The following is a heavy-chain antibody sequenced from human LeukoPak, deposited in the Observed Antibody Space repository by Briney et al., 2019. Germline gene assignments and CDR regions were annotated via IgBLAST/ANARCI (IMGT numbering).Heavy chain of an antibody. CDR3: AGDYYDSSGYYYVGAFDI. CDR2: IYTSGST. J-gene: IGHJ3*02. CDR1: GGSISSGSYY. Sequence: SQTLSLTCTVSGGSISSGSYYWSWIRQPAGKGLEWIGHIYTSGSTNYNPSLKSRVTISVDTSKNQFSLKLSSVTAADTAVYYCAGDYYDSSGYYYVGAFDIWGQGTMVTVSS. V-gene: IGHV4-61*09. D-gene: IGHD3-22*01.